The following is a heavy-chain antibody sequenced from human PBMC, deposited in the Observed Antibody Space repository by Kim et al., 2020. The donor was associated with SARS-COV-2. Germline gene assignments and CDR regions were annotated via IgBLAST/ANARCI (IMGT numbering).Heavy chain of an antibody. D-gene: IGHD3-10*01. V-gene: IGHV3-30*18. Sequence: GGSLRLSCAASGFTFSSYGMHWVRQAPGKGLEWVAVISYDGSNKYYADSVKGRFTISIDNSKNTLYLQMNSLRAEDTAVYYCAKDFLWFGELLPIYWGQGTLVTVSS. J-gene: IGHJ4*02. CDR1: GFTFSSYG. CDR2: ISYDGSNK. CDR3: AKDFLWFGELLPIY.